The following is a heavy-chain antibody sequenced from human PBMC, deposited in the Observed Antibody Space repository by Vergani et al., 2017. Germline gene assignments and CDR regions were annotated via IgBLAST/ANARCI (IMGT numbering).Heavy chain of an antibody. J-gene: IGHJ5*02. CDR1: GFTFNQNG. CDR3: ARDLRLLYNRFDP. D-gene: IGHD1-14*01. V-gene: IGHV3-33*01. Sequence: QVQLVESGGGVVQPGRSLRLSCAASGFTFNQNGMHWVRQAPGQGLEWVAVTWYDGNNKQYADSVKGRFTISRDNSKSTMYLQMNSLRDEDTGVYYCARDLRLLYNRFDPWGQGTLVTVSS. CDR2: TWYDGNNK.